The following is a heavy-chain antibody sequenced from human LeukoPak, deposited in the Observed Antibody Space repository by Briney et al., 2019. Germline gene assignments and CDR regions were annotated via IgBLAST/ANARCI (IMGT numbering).Heavy chain of an antibody. CDR2: ISSSSSYM. J-gene: IGHJ4*02. D-gene: IGHD3-16*01. Sequence: GGSLRLSCAASGFTFSSYSMNWVRQAPGKGLEWVSSISSSSSYMYYADSVKGRFTISRDNAKNSLYLQMNSLRAEDTAVYYCARDLYAIDYWGQGTLVTVSS. CDR1: GFTFSSYS. V-gene: IGHV3-21*01. CDR3: ARDLYAIDY.